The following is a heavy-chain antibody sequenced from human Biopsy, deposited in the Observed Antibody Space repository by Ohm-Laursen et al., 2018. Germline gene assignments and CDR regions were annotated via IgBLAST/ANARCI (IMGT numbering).Heavy chain of an antibody. Sequence: PSDTLSLTCTVSGGSISSDYWSWIRQTPGKGLEWIGYIYYSGSTNYNPSLKSRVTISVDTSKNQISLRLNSVTAADPAVYYCARATNSTGWPYYYFYGMDVWGQGTTVTVSS. V-gene: IGHV4-59*07. D-gene: IGHD2/OR15-2a*01. CDR3: ARATNSTGWPYYYFYGMDV. CDR1: GGSISSDY. CDR2: IYYSGST. J-gene: IGHJ6*02.